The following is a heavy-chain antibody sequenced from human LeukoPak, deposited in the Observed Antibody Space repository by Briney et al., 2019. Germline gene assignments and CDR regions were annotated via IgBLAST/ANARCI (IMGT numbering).Heavy chain of an antibody. Sequence: PGGSLRLSCAASGFTFSDYYMSWVRQAPGRGLEWVSCISGGSGYTNYADSVKGRFTISRDNGKKSLFLQMNSLRAEDTAVYSCTVPQSGGNWFDPWGPGTLVTVSS. J-gene: IGHJ5*02. CDR1: GFTFSDYY. D-gene: IGHD3-16*01. CDR2: ISGGSGYT. V-gene: IGHV3-11*03. CDR3: TVPQSGGNWFDP.